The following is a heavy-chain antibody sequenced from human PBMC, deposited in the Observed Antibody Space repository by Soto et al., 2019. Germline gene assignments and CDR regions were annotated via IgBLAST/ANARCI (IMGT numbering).Heavy chain of an antibody. J-gene: IGHJ6*02. D-gene: IGHD1-7*01. CDR2: IIPIFGTA. CDR3: ASKMGVTGTYEHYCGMDV. CDR1: GGTFSSYA. Sequence: QVQLVQSGAEVKKPGSSVKVSCKASGGTFSSYAISWVRQAPGQGLEWMGGIIPIFGTANYAQKFQGRVTMTADESTSTAYMELSSLRWEDTAVYYCASKMGVTGTYEHYCGMDVGGQGTAVTVSS. V-gene: IGHV1-69*12.